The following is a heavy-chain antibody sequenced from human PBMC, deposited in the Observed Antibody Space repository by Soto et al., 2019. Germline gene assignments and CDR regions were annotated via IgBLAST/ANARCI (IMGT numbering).Heavy chain of an antibody. Sequence: SGPTLVKPTQTLTLTCTFSGFSLSTSGVGVGWIRQPPGKALEWLALIYWNDDKRYSPSLKSRLTITKDTSKNQVVLTMTNMDPVDTATYYCAHISMTTVASNWFDPWGQGTLVTVSS. V-gene: IGHV2-5*01. D-gene: IGHD4-17*01. J-gene: IGHJ5*02. CDR1: GFSLSTSGVG. CDR3: AHISMTTVASNWFDP. CDR2: IYWNDDK.